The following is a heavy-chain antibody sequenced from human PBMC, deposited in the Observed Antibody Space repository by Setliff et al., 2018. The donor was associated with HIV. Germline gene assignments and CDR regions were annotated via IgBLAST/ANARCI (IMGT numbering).Heavy chain of an antibody. CDR3: AREIVRVALDI. Sequence: LSLTCTVSGGSINNGAYYWSWIRHQPGRGLEWIGNIYYNGITHYNPSLKSRLGISIDTSKNQFYLQLNSVTAADTSVFYCAREIVRVALDIWGPGTAVTVSS. CDR1: GGSINNGAYY. D-gene: IGHD3-16*02. V-gene: IGHV4-31*03. CDR2: IYYNGIT. J-gene: IGHJ3*02.